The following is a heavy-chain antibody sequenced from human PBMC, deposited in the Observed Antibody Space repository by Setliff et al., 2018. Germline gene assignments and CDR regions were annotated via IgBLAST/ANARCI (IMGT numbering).Heavy chain of an antibody. CDR2: IRSNSFGGTT. V-gene: IGHV3-49*04. Sequence: GGSLRLSCTGSGFNFANYAASWVRQAPGKGLEWIAFIRSNSFGGTTEYAASVKDRFTFSRDDFASVAYLQMDSLKTDDTAIYYCARVDDYIWGTFHSMDYWGQGTLVTVSS. J-gene: IGHJ4*02. CDR3: ARVDDYIWGTFHSMDY. D-gene: IGHD3-16*01. CDR1: GFNFANYA.